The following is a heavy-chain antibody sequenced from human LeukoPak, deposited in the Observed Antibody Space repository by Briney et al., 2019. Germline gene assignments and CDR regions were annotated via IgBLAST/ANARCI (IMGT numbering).Heavy chain of an antibody. Sequence: ASVKVSCKASGGTFSSYAISWVRQAPGQGLEWMGWINPNSGGTNYAQKFQGRVTMTRDTSISTAYMELSRLRSDDTAVYYCARESSSWYAALRLNWFDPWGQGTLVTVSS. CDR1: GGTFSSYA. CDR2: INPNSGGT. J-gene: IGHJ5*02. V-gene: IGHV1-2*02. D-gene: IGHD6-13*01. CDR3: ARESSSWYAALRLNWFDP.